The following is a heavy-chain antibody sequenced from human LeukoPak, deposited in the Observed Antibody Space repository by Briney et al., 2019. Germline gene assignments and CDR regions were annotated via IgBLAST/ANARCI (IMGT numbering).Heavy chain of an antibody. J-gene: IGHJ4*02. D-gene: IGHD6-13*01. V-gene: IGHV4-59*01. CDR3: ARGAGYSTYYFDY. CDR2: IYYSRST. Sequence: SETLSLTCTVSGGSISSYYWSWIRQPPGKGLEWIGYIYYSRSTNYNPSLKSRVTISVDTSKNQFSLKLSSVTAADTAVYYCARGAGYSTYYFDYWGQGTLVTVSS. CDR1: GGSISSYY.